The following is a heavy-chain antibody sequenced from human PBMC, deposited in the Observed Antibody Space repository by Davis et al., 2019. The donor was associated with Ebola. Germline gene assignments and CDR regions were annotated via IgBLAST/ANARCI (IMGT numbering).Heavy chain of an antibody. Sequence: MPSETLSLTCTVSGGSISSGGYYWSWIRQHPEKGLEWIGYIFYSGSTYYNPSLKSRITISVDTSKNQFSLSLRSVSAADTAVYYCARRAGLQYYYAMDVWGKGTTVTVSS. J-gene: IGHJ6*04. V-gene: IGHV4-31*03. CDR1: GGSISSGGYY. CDR2: IFYSGST. D-gene: IGHD2-15*01. CDR3: ARRAGLQYYYAMDV.